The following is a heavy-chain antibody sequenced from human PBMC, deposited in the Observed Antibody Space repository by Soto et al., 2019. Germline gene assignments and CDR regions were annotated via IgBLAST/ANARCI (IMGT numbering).Heavy chain of an antibody. D-gene: IGHD2-21*01. CDR2: IIPKLGSA. J-gene: IGHJ4*02. CDR1: GGGNLRDYR. V-gene: IGHV1-69*01. CDR3: ARGGDGYNFGVVY. Sequence: QVQLVQSGAEVKEPGSSVKVSCKASGGGNLRDYRTTWVRRAPGQGLEWMGGIIPKLGSANYAQNFQGRVTVTADESTNTVYMELRSLRSDDTAVYYCARGGDGYNFGVVYWVQGTPVTVSS.